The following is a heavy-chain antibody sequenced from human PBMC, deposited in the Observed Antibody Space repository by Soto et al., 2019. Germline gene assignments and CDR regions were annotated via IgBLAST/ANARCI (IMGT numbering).Heavy chain of an antibody. D-gene: IGHD6-13*01. V-gene: IGHV1-18*01. J-gene: IGHJ1*01. CDR3: ARGGSSWSAEYYQL. CDR2: INGHSGNT. CDR1: GYTFTNHV. Sequence: ASVKVSCKASGYTFTNHVISWVRQAPGQGPEWMGWINGHSGNTNYAQRFQGRVTMTTDTSTSTAYMELRSLRSDDTAVYYCARGGSSWSAEYYQLWGQGTLVTVSS.